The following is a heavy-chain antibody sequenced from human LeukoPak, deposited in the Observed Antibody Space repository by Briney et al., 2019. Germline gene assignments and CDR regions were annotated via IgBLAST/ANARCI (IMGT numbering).Heavy chain of an antibody. Sequence: GGSLRLSCAASGFTFSSYAMHWVRQAPGKGLEWVAVISYDGSNKYYADSVKGRFTISRDNSKNTLYLQMNSLRAEDTAVYYCARDWGPRIAVADEVDYWGQGTLVSVS. V-gene: IGHV3-30-3*01. CDR3: ARDWGPRIAVADEVDY. J-gene: IGHJ4*02. D-gene: IGHD6-19*01. CDR2: ISYDGSNK. CDR1: GFTFSSYA.